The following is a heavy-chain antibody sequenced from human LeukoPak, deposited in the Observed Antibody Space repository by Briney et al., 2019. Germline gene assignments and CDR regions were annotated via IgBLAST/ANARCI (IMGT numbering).Heavy chain of an antibody. CDR1: GYTFTSYG. V-gene: IGHV1-18*01. J-gene: IGHJ6*02. CDR3: ARVSSGSLTKYGMDV. D-gene: IGHD6-19*01. CDR2: ISAYNGNT. Sequence: ASVKVSCKASGYTFTSYGISWVRQAPGQGLEWMGWISAYNGNTNYAQKLQGRVTMTEDTSIDTAFMELSSLRSEDTAVYYCARVSSGSLTKYGMDVWGQGTTVTVSS.